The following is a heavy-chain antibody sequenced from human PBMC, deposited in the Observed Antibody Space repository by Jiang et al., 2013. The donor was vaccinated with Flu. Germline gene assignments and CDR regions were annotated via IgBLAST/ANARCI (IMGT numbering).Heavy chain of an antibody. V-gene: IGHV1-2*04. Sequence: GAEVKKPGASVKVSCKASGYTFTGYYMHWVRQAPGQGLEWMGWINPNSGGTNYAQKFQGWVTMTRDTSISTAYMELSRLRSDDTAVYYCARESYYGSGSYNIWGQGTMVTVSS. CDR1: GYTFTGYY. D-gene: IGHD3-10*01. CDR2: INPNSGGT. CDR3: ARESYYGSGSYNI. J-gene: IGHJ3*02.